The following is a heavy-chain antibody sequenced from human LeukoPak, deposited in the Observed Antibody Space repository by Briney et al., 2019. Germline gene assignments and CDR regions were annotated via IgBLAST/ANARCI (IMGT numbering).Heavy chain of an antibody. D-gene: IGHD3-22*01. CDR1: GGSISSGDSY. CDR3: ARVYDSSGYYWDY. J-gene: IGHJ4*02. CDR2: IYYSGST. Sequence: SETLSLTCTVSGGSISSGDSYWSWIRQPPGKGLEWIGYIYYSGSTYYNPSLKSRVTISVDTSKNQFSLKLSSVTAADTAVYYCARVYDSSGYYWDYWGQGTLVTVSS. V-gene: IGHV4-30-4*01.